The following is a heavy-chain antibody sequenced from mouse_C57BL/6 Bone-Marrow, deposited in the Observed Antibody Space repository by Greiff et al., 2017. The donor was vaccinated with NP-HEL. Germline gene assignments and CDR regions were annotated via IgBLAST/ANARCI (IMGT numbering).Heavy chain of an antibody. Sequence: VQLQQSGAELARPGASVKLSCKASGYTFTSYGISWVKQRTGQGLEWIGEIYPRSGNTYYNEKFKGKATLTADKSSSTAYMELRRLPSEDSAVLFCAREESYYSNGGAMDYGGQGTSVTVSA. CDR3: AREESYYSNGGAMDY. CDR2: IYPRSGNT. V-gene: IGHV1-81*01. D-gene: IGHD2-5*01. CDR1: GYTFTSYG. J-gene: IGHJ4*01.